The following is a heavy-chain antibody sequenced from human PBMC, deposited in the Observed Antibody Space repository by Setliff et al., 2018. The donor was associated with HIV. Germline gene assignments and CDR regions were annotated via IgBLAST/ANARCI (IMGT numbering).Heavy chain of an antibody. CDR3: ARLERDIVVMPSTIFDY. D-gene: IGHD2-15*01. J-gene: IGHJ4*02. CDR1: GYSFTSYW. CDR2: IYPGDSDT. V-gene: IGHV5-51*01. Sequence: GESMKISCQGSGYSFTSYWIGWVSQMPGKGLEWMGVIYPGDSDTRYSPSFQGQVTISADKSISTAYLQWSSLKASDTAIYYCARLERDIVVMPSTIFDYWGQGTLVTVSS.